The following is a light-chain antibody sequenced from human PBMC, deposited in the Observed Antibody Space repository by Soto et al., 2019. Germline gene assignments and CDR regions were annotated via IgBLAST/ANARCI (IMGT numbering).Light chain of an antibody. CDR1: QSVSTW. Sequence: DIQMTQSPSILSASVGDRVTITCRARQSVSTWLAWFQQKPGKAPNVLIYKASRLESGVPSRFSGSRSGTEFTLTISNLRPDDVATYYFQHYSADSPWTFGQLTKVEV. V-gene: IGKV1-5*03. J-gene: IGKJ1*01. CDR3: QHYSADSPWT. CDR2: KAS.